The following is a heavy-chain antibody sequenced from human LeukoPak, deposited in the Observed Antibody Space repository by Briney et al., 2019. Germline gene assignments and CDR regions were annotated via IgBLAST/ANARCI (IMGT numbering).Heavy chain of an antibody. D-gene: IGHD1-14*01. CDR3: ARDPAEHGRYFDY. Sequence: SETLSLTCTVSGGSINGYFCTWLRQSAGAGLECIGRIHTSGTTYYNPSFKSRVSMSVDTSNNKFSLRLNSVSAADTAVYYCARDPAEHGRYFDYWGQGALVTVSS. V-gene: IGHV4-4*07. CDR2: IHTSGTT. CDR1: GGSINGYF. J-gene: IGHJ4*02.